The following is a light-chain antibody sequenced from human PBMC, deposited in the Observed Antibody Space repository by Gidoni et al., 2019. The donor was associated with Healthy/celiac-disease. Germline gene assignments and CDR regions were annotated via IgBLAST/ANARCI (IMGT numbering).Light chain of an antibody. V-gene: IGKV1-27*01. Sequence: DIQMTHSPSSLSASVGDRVTITCRASQGISNYLAWYQQKPRKVPKLLIYAASTLQSGVPSRFSGSGSGTDFTLTISSLQPEDVATYYCQKYNSAPPFTFGPGTKVDIK. CDR3: QKYNSAPPFT. J-gene: IGKJ3*01. CDR2: AAS. CDR1: QGISNY.